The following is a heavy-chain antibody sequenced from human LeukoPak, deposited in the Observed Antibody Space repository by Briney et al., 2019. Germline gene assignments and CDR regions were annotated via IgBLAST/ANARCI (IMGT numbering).Heavy chain of an antibody. CDR1: GGSISSYY. CDR3: ARDLGFWSGPDY. CDR2: IYSSGST. V-gene: IGHV4-4*07. J-gene: IGHJ4*02. Sequence: PSETLSLTCTVSGGSISSYYWSWIRRPAGKGLQWIGRIYSSGSTNYNPSLKSRVTMSVDTSKNQFSLRLSSVTAADTAVYYCARDLGFWSGPDYWGQGTLVTVSS. D-gene: IGHD3-3*01.